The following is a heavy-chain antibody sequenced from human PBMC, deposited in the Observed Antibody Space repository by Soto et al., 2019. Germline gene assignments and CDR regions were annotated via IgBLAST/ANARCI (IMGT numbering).Heavy chain of an antibody. CDR2: VNHRGST. Sequence: QVQLQQWGAGLLKPSETLSLTCAVYGRSFSNPYFYWSWIRQPPGKGLEWIGEVNHRGSTNYTPSLKSRVTIALDTSKNPFSLRLTSLTAGDTALYYCASLDSSGWYFDDWGQGTLVTVSS. D-gene: IGHD6-19*01. CDR3: ASLDSSGWYFDD. J-gene: IGHJ4*02. V-gene: IGHV4-34*01. CDR1: GRSFSNPYFY.